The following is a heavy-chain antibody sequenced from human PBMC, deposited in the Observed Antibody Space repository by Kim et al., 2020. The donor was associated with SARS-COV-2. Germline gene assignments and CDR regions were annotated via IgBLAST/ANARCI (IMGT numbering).Heavy chain of an antibody. D-gene: IGHD4-17*01. CDR3: ANGVGDYEKVDAFDI. Sequence: GGSLRLSCAASGFTFSSYGMHWVRQAPGKGLEWVAVISYDGSNKYYADSVKGRFTISRDNSKNTLYLQMNSLRAEDTAVYYCANGVGDYEKVDAFDIWG. J-gene: IGHJ3*02. V-gene: IGHV3-30*18. CDR1: GFTFSSYG. CDR2: ISYDGSNK.